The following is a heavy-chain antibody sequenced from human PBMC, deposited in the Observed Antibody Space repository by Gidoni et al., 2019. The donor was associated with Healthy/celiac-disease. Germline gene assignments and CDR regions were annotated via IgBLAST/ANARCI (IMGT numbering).Heavy chain of an antibody. CDR3: ARTGRGSGYIAMMGAEAFDI. J-gene: IGHJ3*02. V-gene: IGHV3-11*01. CDR2: ISSSGSTI. Sequence: QVQLVESGGGLVKPGGSLRLSCAASGFTFSYYYMSWIRQAPGKGLEWVSYISSSGSTIYYADSVKGRFTISRDNAKNSLYLQMNSLRAEDTAVYYCARTGRGSGYIAMMGAEAFDIWGQGTMVTVSS. CDR1: GFTFSYYY. D-gene: IGHD3-22*01.